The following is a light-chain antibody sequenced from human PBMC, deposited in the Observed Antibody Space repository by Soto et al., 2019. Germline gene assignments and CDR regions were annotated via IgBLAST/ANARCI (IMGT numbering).Light chain of an antibody. V-gene: IGLV2-14*03. CDR2: EVN. CDR3: SSFTTSSTLV. CDR1: SSDVGRYNY. J-gene: IGLJ1*01. Sequence: QSALAQPASVSGSRGQSITISCTGTSSDVGRYNYVSWFQQHPGKVPKLIIYEVNNWPSGVSDRFSGSKSGNTASLTISGLQPEDEADYYCSSFTTSSTLVFGTGTKLTVL.